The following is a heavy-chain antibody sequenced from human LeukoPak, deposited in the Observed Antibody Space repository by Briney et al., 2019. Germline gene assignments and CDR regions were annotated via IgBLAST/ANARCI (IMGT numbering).Heavy chain of an antibody. Sequence: PSETLSLTCTVSGDSFRSSGYYWGWIRQPPGKGLEWIGTIHNSGNTYYNPSLKSRVAIFGDTSKNQFSLNLSSVTAPDTAMYYCARTSTVTTRWFDRWGQGTLATVSS. V-gene: IGHV4-39*01. J-gene: IGHJ5*02. CDR3: ARTSTVTTRWFDR. CDR1: GDSFRSSGYY. CDR2: IHNSGNT. D-gene: IGHD4-17*01.